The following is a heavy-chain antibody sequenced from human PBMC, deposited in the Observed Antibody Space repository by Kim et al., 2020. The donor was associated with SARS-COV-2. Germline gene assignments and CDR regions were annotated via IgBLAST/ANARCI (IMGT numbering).Heavy chain of an antibody. CDR3: ASLGQQLVWIY. CDR2: ISYDGSNK. J-gene: IGHJ4*02. D-gene: IGHD6-13*01. V-gene: IGHV3-30*04. CDR1: GFTFSSYA. Sequence: GGSLRLSCAASGFTFSSYAMHWVRQAPGKGLEWVAVISYDGSNKYYADSVKGRFTISRDNSKNTLYLQMNSLRAEDTAVYYCASLGQQLVWIYWGQGTLVTVSS.